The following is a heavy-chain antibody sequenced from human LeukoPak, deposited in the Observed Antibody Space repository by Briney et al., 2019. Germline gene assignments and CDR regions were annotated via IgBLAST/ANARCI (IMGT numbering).Heavy chain of an antibody. V-gene: IGHV1-18*01. Sequence: ASVKVACKAAGYTFTSYGISWVRQAPGQGLEWMGWISAYNGNTNYAQKLQGRVTMTTDTSTSTAYMELRSLRSDETAVYDCARDMRPRIEARAPLYSFDSWGQGTLVTASS. D-gene: IGHD2-21*01. CDR3: ARDMRPRIEARAPLYSFDS. CDR1: GYTFTSYG. J-gene: IGHJ4*02. CDR2: ISAYNGNT.